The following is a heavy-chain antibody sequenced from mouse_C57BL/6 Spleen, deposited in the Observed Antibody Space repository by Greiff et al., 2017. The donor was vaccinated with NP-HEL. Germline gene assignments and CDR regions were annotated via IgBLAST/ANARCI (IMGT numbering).Heavy chain of an antibody. CDR2: IYPGDGDT. D-gene: IGHD4-1*01. V-gene: IGHV1-82*01. CDR1: GYAFSSSW. J-gene: IGHJ3*01. Sequence: VQLQQSGPELVKPGASVKISCKASGYAFSSSWMNWVKQRPGKGLEWIGRIYPGDGDTNSNGKFKGKATLTADKSSSTAYMQLSSLTSEDSAVYYCARKSWDEGFAYWGQGTLVTVSA. CDR3: ARKSWDEGFAY.